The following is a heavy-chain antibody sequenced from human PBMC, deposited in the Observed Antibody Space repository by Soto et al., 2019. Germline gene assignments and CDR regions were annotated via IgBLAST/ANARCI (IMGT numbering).Heavy chain of an antibody. J-gene: IGHJ4*02. V-gene: IGHV3-21*01. Sequence: GGSLRLSCAASGFSFSTNRMHWVRQAPGKGLEWVSSIGASGSYIYDADSVKGRFTIFRDNAKNSLYLQMNNLRGEDTAVYYCARVADYDDSSDAEFDYWGQGTLVTVSS. D-gene: IGHD3-22*01. CDR2: IGASGSYI. CDR3: ARVADYDDSSDAEFDY. CDR1: GFSFSTNR.